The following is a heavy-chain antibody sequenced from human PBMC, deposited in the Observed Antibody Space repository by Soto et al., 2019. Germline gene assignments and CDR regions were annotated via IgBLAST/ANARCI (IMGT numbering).Heavy chain of an antibody. CDR2: INWKSDI. D-gene: IGHD5-12*01. Sequence: GGSLRLSCAVSGFTFDDNAMHWVRQAPEKGLEWVSGINWKSDIGYADSAKGRFTISRDNAENSLYLQMNSLRAEDTALYYCAISQDRGGRATFIYWGQGTQVTVSS. V-gene: IGHV3-9*01. J-gene: IGHJ4*02. CDR1: GFTFDDNA. CDR3: AISQDRGGRATFIY.